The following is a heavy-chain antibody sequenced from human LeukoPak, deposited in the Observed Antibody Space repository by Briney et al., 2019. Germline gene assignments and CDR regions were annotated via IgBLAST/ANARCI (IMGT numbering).Heavy chain of an antibody. D-gene: IGHD3-22*01. CDR3: ARENYDSSGYYEYNWFDP. CDR2: ISAYNGNT. V-gene: IGHV1-18*01. Sequence: ASVKVPCKASGYTFTSYGISWVRQAPGQGLEWMGWISAYNGNTNYAQKLQGRVTMTTDTSTSTAYMELRSLRSDDTAVYYCARENYDSSGYYEYNWFDPWGQGTLVTVSS. J-gene: IGHJ5*02. CDR1: GYTFTSYG.